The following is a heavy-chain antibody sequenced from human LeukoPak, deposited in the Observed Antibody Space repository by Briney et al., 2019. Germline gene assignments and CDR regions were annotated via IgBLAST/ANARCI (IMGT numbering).Heavy chain of an antibody. D-gene: IGHD6-6*01. Sequence: GWSLRLSCAASGFTVSDNYMTWVRQAPGKGLEWVSSIYSAGATHYAESVKGRFTISRDNSKNTLYLQMNSLRAEDTAVYYCAKSLAGYFDYWGQGTLVTVSS. V-gene: IGHV3-66*02. CDR3: AKSLAGYFDY. J-gene: IGHJ4*02. CDR1: GFTVSDNY. CDR2: IYSAGAT.